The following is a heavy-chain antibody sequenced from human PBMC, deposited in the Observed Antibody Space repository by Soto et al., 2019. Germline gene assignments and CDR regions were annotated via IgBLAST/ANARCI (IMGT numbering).Heavy chain of an antibody. CDR1: GFTFDDYA. CDR2: ISGSGGST. J-gene: IGHJ4*02. D-gene: IGHD1-7*01. V-gene: IGHV3-23*01. Sequence: GGSVRLSCATSGFTFDDYAMSWVRKGPGKGLEWVSAISGSGGSTYYADSVKGRFTISRDNSKNTLYLQMNSLRAEDTAVYYCAKYRPRNWNYKPIDYWGQGNLVTGSS. CDR3: AKYRPRNWNYKPIDY.